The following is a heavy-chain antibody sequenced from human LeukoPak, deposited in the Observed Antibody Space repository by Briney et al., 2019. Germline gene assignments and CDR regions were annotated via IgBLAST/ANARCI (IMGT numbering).Heavy chain of an antibody. V-gene: IGHV1-2*02. Sequence: GASVKVSCKTSGYTFTGYYMHWVRQAPGQGLEWMGWINPNSGGTTYAQKFQGRVTMTSDTSISTAYMELSSLRSDDTAMYYCARAPMIVVVFPPRLDFWGQGTLVTVSS. J-gene: IGHJ4*02. CDR2: INPNSGGT. CDR3: ARAPMIVVVFPPRLDF. D-gene: IGHD3-22*01. CDR1: GYTFTGYY.